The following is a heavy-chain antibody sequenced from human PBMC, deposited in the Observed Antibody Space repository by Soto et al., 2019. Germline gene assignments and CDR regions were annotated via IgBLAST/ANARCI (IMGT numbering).Heavy chain of an antibody. CDR3: AREEIGSKPRLFDY. V-gene: IGHV3-23*01. CDR2: ISGNGGTT. D-gene: IGHD3-10*01. CDR1: GITFSTSA. Sequence: GGSLRLSCAASGITFSTSAMNWVRQAPWKGLEWVSVISGNGGTTYYADSVKGRFTISRDNSKNTVYLQMNSLTTEDTAVYYCAREEIGSKPRLFDYWGQGTLVTVSS. J-gene: IGHJ4*02.